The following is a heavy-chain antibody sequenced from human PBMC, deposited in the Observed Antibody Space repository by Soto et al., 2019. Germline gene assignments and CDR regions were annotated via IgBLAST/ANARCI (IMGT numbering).Heavy chain of an antibody. CDR2: IYYSGST. D-gene: IGHD3-3*01. CDR3: ASFYDFWSGYFRTLFDY. Sequence: SETLSTTCTVCGDSVSRSSYYWGWIRQPPGKGLERIGSIYYSGSTYYNLFLKSRVIISVDTSKNQLSLKLSSVTAADTAVYYCASFYDFWSGYFRTLFDYWGQGTLVTVSS. V-gene: IGHV4-39*01. J-gene: IGHJ4*02. CDR1: GDSVSRSSYY.